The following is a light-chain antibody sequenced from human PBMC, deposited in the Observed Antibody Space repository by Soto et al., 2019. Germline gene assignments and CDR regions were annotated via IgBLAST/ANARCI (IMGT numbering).Light chain of an antibody. CDR3: QQSYSTLPYT. Sequence: DIPMTQSPSSLSASVGDRVPITCRASQSIISYLNWYQQKPGKAPKLLIYAASSLQSGVPSRFSGSGSWTDFTLTISSLQPEDFATYYCQQSYSTLPYTFGQGTKLEIK. CDR1: QSIISY. CDR2: AAS. J-gene: IGKJ2*01. V-gene: IGKV1-39*01.